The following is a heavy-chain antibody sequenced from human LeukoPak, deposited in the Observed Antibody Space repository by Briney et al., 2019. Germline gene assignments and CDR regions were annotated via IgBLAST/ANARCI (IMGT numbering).Heavy chain of an antibody. V-gene: IGHV4-30-4*01. J-gene: IGHJ6*02. CDR2: IYYSGST. CDR3: ARDARTTVTTRNYYGMDV. D-gene: IGHD4-17*01. Sequence: SETLSLICTVSGGSISSGDYYWSWIRQPPGKGLEWIGYIYYSGSTYYNPSLKSRVTISVDTSKNQFSLKLSSVTAADTAVYYCARDARTTVTTRNYYGMDVWGQGTTVTVSS. CDR1: GGSISSGDYY.